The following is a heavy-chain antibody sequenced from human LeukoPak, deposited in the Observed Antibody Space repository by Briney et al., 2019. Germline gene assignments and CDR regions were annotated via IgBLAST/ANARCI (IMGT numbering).Heavy chain of an antibody. Sequence: ASVKVSCKASGYTFTCYYMHWVRQAPGQGLEWRGWINPNSGGTNYAQKFQGRVTMTRDTSISTAYMELSRLRSDDTAVYYCARGAGATRSFYYYGMDVWGQGTTVTVSS. J-gene: IGHJ6*02. CDR3: ARGAGATRSFYYYGMDV. D-gene: IGHD1-26*01. CDR2: INPNSGGT. V-gene: IGHV1-2*02. CDR1: GYTFTCYY.